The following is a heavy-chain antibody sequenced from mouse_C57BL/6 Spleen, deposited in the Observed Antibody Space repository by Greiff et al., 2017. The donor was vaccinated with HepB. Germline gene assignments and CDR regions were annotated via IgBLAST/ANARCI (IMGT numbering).Heavy chain of an antibody. J-gene: IGHJ3*01. CDR1: GYTFTSYW. CDR2: IDPSDSYT. Sequence: QVQLQQPGAELVMPGASVKLSCKASGYTFTSYWMHWVKQRPGQGLEWIGEIDPSDSYTNYNQKFKGKSTLTVDKSSSTAYMQLSSLTSEDSAVYYCARTYYGNLFAYWGQGTLVTVSA. CDR3: ARTYYGNLFAY. D-gene: IGHD2-10*01. V-gene: IGHV1-69*01.